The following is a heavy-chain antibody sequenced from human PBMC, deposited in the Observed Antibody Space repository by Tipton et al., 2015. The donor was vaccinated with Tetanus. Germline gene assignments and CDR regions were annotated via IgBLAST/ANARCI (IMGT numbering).Heavy chain of an antibody. CDR2: INHSGST. J-gene: IGHJ4*02. CDR1: GGSFSGYY. D-gene: IGHD3-16*02. Sequence: TLSLTCAVYGGSFSGYYWSWIRQPPGKGLEWIGEINHSGSTNYNPSLKSRVTISVDTPKNQFSLKLSSVTAADTAVYYCARGLYDYVWGGYRRRPVGGPIDYWGQGTLVTVSS. V-gene: IGHV4-34*01. CDR3: ARGLYDYVWGGYRRRPVGGPIDY.